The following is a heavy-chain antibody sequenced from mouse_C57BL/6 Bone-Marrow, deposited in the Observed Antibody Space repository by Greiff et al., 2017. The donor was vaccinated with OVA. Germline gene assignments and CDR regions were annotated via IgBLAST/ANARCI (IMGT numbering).Heavy chain of an antibody. D-gene: IGHD3-2*02. CDR3: TDTAQATAMDY. CDR1: GFNIKDDY. J-gene: IGHJ4*01. V-gene: IGHV14-4*01. CDR2: IDPENGDT. Sequence: VQLKQSGAELVRPGASVKLSCTASGFNIKDDYMHWVKQRPEQGLEWIGWIDPENGDTEYASKFQGKATITADTSSNTAYLQLSSLTSEDTAVYYCTDTAQATAMDYWGQGTSVTVSS.